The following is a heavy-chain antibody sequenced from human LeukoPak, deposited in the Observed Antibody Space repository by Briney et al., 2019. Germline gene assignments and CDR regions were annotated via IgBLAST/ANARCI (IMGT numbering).Heavy chain of an antibody. Sequence: GGSLRLSCAASGFTFSSYWMSWVHQAPGKGLEWVANIKQDGSEKYYVDSVKGRFTISRDNAKNSLFLQMNSLRTEDMAFYYCAKARSGGSASAFEIRGQGTMVTVSS. CDR1: GFTFSSYW. CDR2: IKQDGSEK. CDR3: AKARSGGSASAFEI. J-gene: IGHJ3*02. V-gene: IGHV3-7*03. D-gene: IGHD1-26*01.